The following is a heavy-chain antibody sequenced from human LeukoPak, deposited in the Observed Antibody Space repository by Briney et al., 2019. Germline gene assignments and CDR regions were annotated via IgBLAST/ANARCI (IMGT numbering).Heavy chain of an antibody. CDR1: GYTFTGYY. V-gene: IGHV1-2*04. Sequence: ASVNVSCKASGYTFTGYYMHWVRQAPGQGLEWMGWINPNSGGTNYAQKFQGWVTMTRDTSISTAYMELSRLRSDDTAVYYCARITPASGLDYWGQGTLVTVSS. D-gene: IGHD1-26*01. J-gene: IGHJ4*02. CDR3: ARITPASGLDY. CDR2: INPNSGGT.